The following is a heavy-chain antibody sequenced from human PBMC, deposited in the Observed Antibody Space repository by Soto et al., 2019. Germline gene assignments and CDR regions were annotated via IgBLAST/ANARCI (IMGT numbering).Heavy chain of an antibody. CDR2: ISSSSSYI. CDR3: ARDGSGYCSGGGCPTGFDP. D-gene: IGHD2-15*01. J-gene: IGHJ5*01. CDR1: GFTFSSST. Sequence: EVQLVESGGGLVKPGGSLRLSCAASGFTFSSSTMNWVRQAPGKGLEWVSTISSSSSYIYYADSVKGRFTIARDNAKNSLSLQMNSLRAEDTAVYYGARDGSGYCSGGGCPTGFDPWGQGTLVAVSS. V-gene: IGHV3-21*01.